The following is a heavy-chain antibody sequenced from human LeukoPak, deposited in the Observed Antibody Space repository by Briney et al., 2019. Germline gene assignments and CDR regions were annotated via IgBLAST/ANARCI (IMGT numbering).Heavy chain of an antibody. CDR3: ARDPKDLLVVVGLTSFDY. CDR2: INHGGST. Sequence: SETLSLTCAVYGGSFRGYYWSWIRQPPGKGLEWIGEINHGGSTTYNPSLQSRVTISVDTSKNQFSLKLNSVTAADTAVYYCARDPKDLLVVVGLTSFDYWGQGTLVTVSS. D-gene: IGHD2-15*01. J-gene: IGHJ4*02. CDR1: GGSFRGYY. V-gene: IGHV4-34*01.